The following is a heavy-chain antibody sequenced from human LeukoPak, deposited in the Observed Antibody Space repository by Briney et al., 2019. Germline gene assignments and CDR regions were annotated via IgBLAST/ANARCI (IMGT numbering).Heavy chain of an antibody. CDR3: ARDPGGTWGFDY. CDR2: ISIYSGNT. J-gene: IGHJ4*02. Sequence: RASVKVSCKASGYTFTSYGLSWARQAPGQGLEWMGWISIYSGNTNYAQKFQDRISMTTDTSTSTAYMELRSLKSDDTAVYYCARDPGGTWGFDYWGQGALVTVSS. CDR1: GYTFTSYG. V-gene: IGHV1-18*01. D-gene: IGHD7-27*01.